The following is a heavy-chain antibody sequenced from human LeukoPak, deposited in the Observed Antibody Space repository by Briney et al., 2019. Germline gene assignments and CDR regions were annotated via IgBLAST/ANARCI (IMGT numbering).Heavy chain of an antibody. CDR1: GFTFSSYA. CDR3: AKDEFGEGAFDI. Sequence: PGGSLRLSCAASGFTFSSYAMSWVRQAPGKGLEWVSAISGSGGSTYYADSVKGRFTISRDNPKNTLYLQMNSLRAEDTAVYYCAKDEFGEGAFDIWGQGTMVTVSS. CDR2: ISGSGGST. J-gene: IGHJ3*02. D-gene: IGHD3-10*01. V-gene: IGHV3-23*01.